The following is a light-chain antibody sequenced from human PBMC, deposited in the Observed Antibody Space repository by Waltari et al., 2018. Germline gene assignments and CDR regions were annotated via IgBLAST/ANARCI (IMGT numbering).Light chain of an antibody. J-gene: IGKJ5*01. CDR2: DAS. CDR3: QQYHIYPIT. CDR1: QPVSRY. V-gene: IGKV3-11*01. Sequence: ELVLTQSPATLSLSPGEGATLSCRANQPVSRYLAWYQHKPGQAPRLVIYDASQRASGIPARFSGSGSGTEFTLTISGLQPDDFATYYCQQYHIYPITFGQGSRLEIK.